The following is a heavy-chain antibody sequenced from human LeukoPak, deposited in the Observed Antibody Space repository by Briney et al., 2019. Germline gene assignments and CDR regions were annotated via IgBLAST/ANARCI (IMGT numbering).Heavy chain of an antibody. CDR1: GFTFSSYS. V-gene: IGHV3-21*01. CDR3: AREFTMVRGSYTR. Sequence: PGGSLRLSCAASGFTFSSYSMNWVRQAPGKGLEWVSSISSSSSYIYYADSVKGRFTISRDNAKNSLYLQMNSLRAEDTAVYYCAREFTMVRGSYTRWGQGTLVTVSS. J-gene: IGHJ4*02. CDR2: ISSSSSYI. D-gene: IGHD3-10*01.